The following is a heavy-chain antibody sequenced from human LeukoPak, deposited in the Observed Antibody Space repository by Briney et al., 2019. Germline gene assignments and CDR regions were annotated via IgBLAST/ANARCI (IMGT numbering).Heavy chain of an antibody. J-gene: IGHJ5*02. CDR3: ARVRGPNDSSGYRRSWFDP. CDR1: GFTFSSYA. Sequence: GGSLRLSCAASGFTFSSYAMHWVRQAPGKGLEWVAVMSYDGSNKYYADSVKGRFTISRDNSKNTLYLQMNSLRAEDTAVYYCARVRGPNDSSGYRRSWFDPWGQGTLVTVSS. V-gene: IGHV3-30-3*01. CDR2: MSYDGSNK. D-gene: IGHD3-22*01.